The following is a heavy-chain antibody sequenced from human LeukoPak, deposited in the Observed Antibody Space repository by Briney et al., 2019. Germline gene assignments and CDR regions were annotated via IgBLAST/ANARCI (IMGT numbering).Heavy chain of an antibody. J-gene: IGHJ3*02. CDR3: AGGLPVPAHDAFDI. V-gene: IGHV4-4*07. CDR1: GGSISSYY. D-gene: IGHD2-2*01. CDR2: IHTSGST. Sequence: SETLSLTCTVSGGSISSYYWSWIRQPAGKGLEWIGRIHTSGSTNYNPSLRGRVTMSVDTSKNQFSLNLSSVTAADTAVYSCAGGLPVPAHDAFDIWGQGTMVTVSS.